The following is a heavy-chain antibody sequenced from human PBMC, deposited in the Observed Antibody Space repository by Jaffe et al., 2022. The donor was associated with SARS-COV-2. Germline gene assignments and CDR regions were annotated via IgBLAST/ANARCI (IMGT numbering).Heavy chain of an antibody. D-gene: IGHD3-22*01. CDR2: ISYDGSNK. CDR3: ARDYYDSSGYLDY. V-gene: IGHV3-30-3*01. Sequence: QVQLVESGGGVVQPGRSLRLSCAASGFTFSSYAMHWVRQAPGKGLEWVAVISYDGSNKYYADSVKGRFTISRDNSKNTLYLQMNSLRAEDTAVYYCARDYYDSSGYLDYWGQGTLVTVSS. J-gene: IGHJ4*02. CDR1: GFTFSSYA.